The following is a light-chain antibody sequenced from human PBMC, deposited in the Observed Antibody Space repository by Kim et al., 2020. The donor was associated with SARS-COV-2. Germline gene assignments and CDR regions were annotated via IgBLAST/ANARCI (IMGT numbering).Light chain of an antibody. CDR3: AAWDDSLNGWV. J-gene: IGLJ3*02. Sequence: GQRVTISCSGSSSNIGSNTVNWYQQLPRTAPKLLIYSNNQRTSGVPDRFSGSKSGTSASLAISGLQSEDEADYYCAAWDDSLNGWVFGGGTQLTVL. CDR1: SSNIGSNT. V-gene: IGLV1-44*01. CDR2: SNN.